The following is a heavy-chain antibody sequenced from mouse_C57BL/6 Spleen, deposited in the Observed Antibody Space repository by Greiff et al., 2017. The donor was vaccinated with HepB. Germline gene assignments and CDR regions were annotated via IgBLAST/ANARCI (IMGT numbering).Heavy chain of an antibody. D-gene: IGHD4-1*01. CDR3: ASPGGFYAMDY. CDR2: IWSGGST. CDR1: GFSLTSYG. J-gene: IGHJ4*01. V-gene: IGHV2-2*01. Sequence: QVQLQQSGPGLVQPSQSLSITCTVSGFSLTSYGVHWVRQSPGKGLEWLGVIWSGGSTDYNAAFISRLSISKDNSKSQVFFKMNSLQADDTAIYYCASPGGFYAMDYWGQGTSVTVSS.